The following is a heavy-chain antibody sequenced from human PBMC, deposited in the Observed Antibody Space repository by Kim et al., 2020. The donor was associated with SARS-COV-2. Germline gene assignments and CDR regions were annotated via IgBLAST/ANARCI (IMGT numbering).Heavy chain of an antibody. CDR3: AKGLRGAYDY. Sequence: GGSLRLSCAASGFTFNNYGINWVRQAPGKGLEWVSGISGSGDNIYYADSVKGRFTISRDNSKNTLYLQMNNLRAEDTAEYYCAKGLRGAYDYWGQGTLVTVSS. V-gene: IGHV3-23*01. J-gene: IGHJ4*02. D-gene: IGHD3-10*01. CDR1: GFTFNNYG. CDR2: ISGSGDNI.